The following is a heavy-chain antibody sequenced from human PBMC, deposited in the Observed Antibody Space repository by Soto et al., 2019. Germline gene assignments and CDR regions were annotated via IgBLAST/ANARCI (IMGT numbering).Heavy chain of an antibody. V-gene: IGHV4-4*07. CDR3: ARDLEGYGDYVGKYNWFDP. CDR2: IYTSGST. Sequence: EPLSLTCSGSGGCISSYYWSWIRQPAGKGLEWIGRIYTSGSTNYNPSLKSRVTMSVDTSKNQFSLKLSSVTAADTAVYYCARDLEGYGDYVGKYNWFDPWGQGTLVTVSS. CDR1: GGCISSYY. D-gene: IGHD4-17*01. J-gene: IGHJ5*02.